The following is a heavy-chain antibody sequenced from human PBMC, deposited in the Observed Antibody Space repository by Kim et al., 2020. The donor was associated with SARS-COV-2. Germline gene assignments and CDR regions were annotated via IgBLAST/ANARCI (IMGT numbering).Heavy chain of an antibody. CDR3: AKDKGGLRFLEWLPGHDYGMDV. CDR2: ISGSGGST. Sequence: GGSLRLSCAASGFTFSSYAMSWVRQAPGKGLEWVSAISGSGGSTYYADSVKGRFTISRDNSKNTLYMQMNSLRAEDTAVYYCAKDKGGLRFLEWLPGHDYGMDVWGQGTTVTVSS. V-gene: IGHV3-23*01. J-gene: IGHJ6*02. D-gene: IGHD3-3*01. CDR1: GFTFSSYA.